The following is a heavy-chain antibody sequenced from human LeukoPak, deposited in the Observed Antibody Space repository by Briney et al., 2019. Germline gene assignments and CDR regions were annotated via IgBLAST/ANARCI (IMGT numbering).Heavy chain of an antibody. D-gene: IGHD6-13*01. Sequence: GGSLRPSCAASGFTFSSYAMSWVRQAPGKGLEWVSTISGSGGSTYYADSVKGRFTISRDNSKNTLYLQMNSLRAEDTAVYYYARARYSSSWYGGVNWFDPWGQGTLVTVSS. CDR2: ISGSGGST. V-gene: IGHV3-23*01. CDR1: GFTFSSYA. J-gene: IGHJ5*02. CDR3: ARARYSSSWYGGVNWFDP.